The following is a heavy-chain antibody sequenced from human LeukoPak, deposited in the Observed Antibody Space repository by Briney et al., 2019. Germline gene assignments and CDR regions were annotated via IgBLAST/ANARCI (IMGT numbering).Heavy chain of an antibody. D-gene: IGHD2-21*02. CDR1: GFTFSDHY. CDR2: IRSKVNSYIT. Sequence: GGSLRLSCEGSGFTFSDHYMDWVRQAPGKGLEWVGRIRSKVNSYITEYAASVKDRFTVSRDDSKNSLYLRMNSLKTEDTAVYYCARVGQCGGDCYSLHFDYWGQGTLVTVSS. J-gene: IGHJ4*02. V-gene: IGHV3-72*01. CDR3: ARVGQCGGDCYSLHFDY.